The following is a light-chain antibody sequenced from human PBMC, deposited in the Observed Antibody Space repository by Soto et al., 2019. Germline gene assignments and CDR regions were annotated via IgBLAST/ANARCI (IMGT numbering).Light chain of an antibody. CDR1: SSNIGGCYD. CDR2: GNS. CDR3: QSYDSSLTMV. V-gene: IGLV1-40*01. Sequence: QSVLTQPPSVSGAPGQTVTISCTGSSSNIGGCYDVHWYQQLPGKAPKLLIYGNSKRPSGVPDRFSGSKSGPSASLAITGLQAEDEADYYCQSYDSSLTMVFGGGTKLTVL. J-gene: IGLJ2*01.